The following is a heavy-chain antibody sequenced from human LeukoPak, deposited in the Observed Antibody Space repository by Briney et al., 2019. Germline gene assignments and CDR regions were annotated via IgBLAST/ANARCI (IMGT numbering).Heavy chain of an antibody. V-gene: IGHV4-4*07. CDR2: IYTGGST. Sequence: PSETLSLTCTVSGGSISRYYWSWIRQPAGKGLEWIGRIYTGGSTNYNPSLKSRVTMSVDTSGSRFSLTLSSVTAADTAVYYCARQTTTPTYTYGPDPFDYWGHGTLVTVSS. CDR3: ARQTTTPTYTYGPDPFDY. CDR1: GGSISRYY. J-gene: IGHJ4*01. D-gene: IGHD5-18*01.